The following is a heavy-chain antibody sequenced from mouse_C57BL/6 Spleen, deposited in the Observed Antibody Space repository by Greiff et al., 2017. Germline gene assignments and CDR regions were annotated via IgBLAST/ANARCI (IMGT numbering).Heavy chain of an antibody. D-gene: IGHD2-5*01. CDR1: GYTFTSYW. CDR2: IDPSDSYT. CDR3: ARSYSNPYYFDY. Sequence: QVQLKQPGAELVMPGASVKLSCKASGYTFTSYWMHWVKQRPGQGLEWIGEIDPSDSYTNYNQKFKGKSTLTVDKSSSTAYMQLSSLTSEDSAVYYCARSYSNPYYFDYWGQGTTLTVSS. J-gene: IGHJ2*01. V-gene: IGHV1-69*01.